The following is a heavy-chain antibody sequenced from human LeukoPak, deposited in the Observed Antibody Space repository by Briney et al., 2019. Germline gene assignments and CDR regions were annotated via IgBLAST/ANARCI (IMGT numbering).Heavy chain of an antibody. D-gene: IGHD2-2*01. CDR1: GYTFTSHA. CDR3: ARDGPETYQLPPSFDI. J-gene: IGHJ3*02. V-gene: IGHV1-18*01. CDR2: ISAYNGNT. Sequence: GASVKVSCKASGYTFTSHAMHLVRQAPGQGLEWMGWISAYNGNTNYAQKLQGRVTMTTDTSTSTAYMELRSLRSDDTAVYYCARDGPETYQLPPSFDIWGQGTMVTVSS.